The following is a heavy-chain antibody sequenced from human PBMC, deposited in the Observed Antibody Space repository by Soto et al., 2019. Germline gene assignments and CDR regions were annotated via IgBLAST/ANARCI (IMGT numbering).Heavy chain of an antibody. J-gene: IGHJ4*02. V-gene: IGHV3-66*01. CDR2: INSGGST. CDR1: GVTVTSDY. CDR3: ASSGSKPRFDY. D-gene: IGHD1-26*01. Sequence: EVQLVESGGGLVQPGGSLRLSCAASGVTVTSDYMSWVRQAPRKGLEWVSVINSGGSTYYADSVKGRFTISRDNSKNTLYLHMNSLRVEYTAMYYCASSGSKPRFDYWGQGTLVTVSS.